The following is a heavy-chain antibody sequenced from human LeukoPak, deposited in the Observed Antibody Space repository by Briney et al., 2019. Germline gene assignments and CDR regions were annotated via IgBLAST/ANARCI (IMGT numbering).Heavy chain of an antibody. CDR3: ARSTYDSKGYDAFDI. CDR2: IVWDDDK. D-gene: IGHD3-22*01. J-gene: IGHJ3*02. V-gene: IGHV2-70*11. CDR1: GFSLSTSGMC. Sequence: SGPALVKPTQTLTLTCTFSGFSLSTSGMCVSWIRQPPGKALEWLGRIVWDDDKYYSTSLKTRLTISKDTSKNHVVLTMPNMDPVDTATYYCARSTYDSKGYDAFDIWGQGTMVTVSS.